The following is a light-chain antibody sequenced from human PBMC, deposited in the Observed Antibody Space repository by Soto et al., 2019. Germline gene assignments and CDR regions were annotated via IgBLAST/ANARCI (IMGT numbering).Light chain of an antibody. CDR3: QHYGSSPPLYT. CDR1: QSVNNNY. Sequence: DIVLTQSPGTLSLSPGERATFSCRASQSVNNNYLAWYQQKPGQTPRLLVSSASTRATGFPDRFSGSGSGTDFTLTISRLEPEDFAVYYCQHYGSSPPLYTFGQGTKLEIK. CDR2: SAS. J-gene: IGKJ2*01. V-gene: IGKV3-20*01.